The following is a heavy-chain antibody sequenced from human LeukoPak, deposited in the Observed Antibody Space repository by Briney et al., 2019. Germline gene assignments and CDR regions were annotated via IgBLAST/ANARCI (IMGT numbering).Heavy chain of an antibody. V-gene: IGHV5-51*01. J-gene: IGHJ4*02. D-gene: IGHD5-18*01. CDR1: GYSFTSYW. CDR3: ARGLDTAMAPRGYFDF. CDR2: IYPGDSDT. Sequence: GESLKISCKGSGYSFTSYWIVWVRQMPGKGLEWMGIIYPGDSDTRYSPSFQGQVTISAGKSISTAYLQWSSLKASDTAMYYCARGLDTAMAPRGYFDFWGQGTLVTVSS.